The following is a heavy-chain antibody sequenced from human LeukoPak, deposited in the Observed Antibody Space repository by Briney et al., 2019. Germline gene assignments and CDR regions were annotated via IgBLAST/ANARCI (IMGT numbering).Heavy chain of an antibody. CDR2: IYYSGST. V-gene: IGHV4-59*08. Sequence: PSETLSLTCTVSGGSISSYYWSWLRQPPGKGLEWIGYIYYSGSTNYNPSLKSRVTISVDTSKNQFSLKMNSVTAADTAVYYCARLASSGWSHCDYWGQGTLVTVSS. CDR1: GGSISSYY. CDR3: ARLASSGWSHCDY. J-gene: IGHJ4*02. D-gene: IGHD6-19*01.